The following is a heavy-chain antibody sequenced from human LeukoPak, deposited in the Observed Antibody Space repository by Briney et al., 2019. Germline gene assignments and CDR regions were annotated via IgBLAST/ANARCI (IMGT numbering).Heavy chain of an antibody. J-gene: IGHJ3*02. CDR1: GGSIRGYY. CDR3: AREFGSGSYQSQPYDDAFDI. CDR2: IYTSGKT. Sequence: SETLSLTCSVSGGSIRGYYWSWIRQPAGKGLEWFGHIYTSGKTKYNPSLKSRVTMSVDTSKNQFSLKLSSVTAADTAVYFCAREFGSGSYQSQPYDDAFDIWGQGTTVTVSS. V-gene: IGHV4-4*07. D-gene: IGHD3-10*01.